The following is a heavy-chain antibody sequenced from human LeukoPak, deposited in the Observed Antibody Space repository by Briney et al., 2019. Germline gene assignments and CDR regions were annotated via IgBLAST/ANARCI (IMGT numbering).Heavy chain of an antibody. D-gene: IGHD3-22*01. CDR1: GFTDSSNY. CDR3: ARGMIVVVNAFDY. CDR2: IYSGGST. V-gene: IGHV3-53*01. Sequence: PGGSLRLSCAASGFTDSSNYMSCVRQAPGKGVEGVSVIYSGGSTYYADSVKGRFVISRDNSKNTLYLQMNSLRAEDTAVYYCARGMIVVVNAFDYWGQGTLVTVSS. J-gene: IGHJ4*02.